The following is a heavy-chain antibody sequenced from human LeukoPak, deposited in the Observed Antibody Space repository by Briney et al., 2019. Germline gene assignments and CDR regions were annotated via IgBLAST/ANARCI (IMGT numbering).Heavy chain of an antibody. CDR2: INDSGTI. CDR3: SAGVAVAGTDY. J-gene: IGHJ4*02. CDR1: GGSFSNYY. Sequence: PSETLSLTCAVYGGSFSNYYWSWIRQPPGKGLEWIGEINDSGTINYNPSLMSRVTISVDKSKNQFSLKLSSVTAADTAVYYCSAGVAVAGTDYWGQGTLVTVSS. V-gene: IGHV4-34*01. D-gene: IGHD6-19*01.